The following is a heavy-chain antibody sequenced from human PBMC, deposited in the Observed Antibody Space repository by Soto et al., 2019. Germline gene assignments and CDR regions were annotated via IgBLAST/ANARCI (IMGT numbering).Heavy chain of an antibody. CDR2: IIPIFGTA. CDR1: GGTFSSYA. J-gene: IGHJ6*02. V-gene: IGHV1-69*13. Sequence: SVKVSCKASGGTFSSYAISWARQAPGQGLEWMGGIIPIFGTANYAQKFQGRVTITADESTSTAYMELSSLRSEDTAVYYCARVVAPAARTPACGMNVWRQVTTVTVSS. CDR3: ARVVAPAARTPACGMNV. D-gene: IGHD2-2*01.